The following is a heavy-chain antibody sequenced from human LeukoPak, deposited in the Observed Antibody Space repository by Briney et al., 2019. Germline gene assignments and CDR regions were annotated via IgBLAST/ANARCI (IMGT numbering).Heavy chain of an antibody. CDR2: INPNSGGT. CDR3: ARGFDYGDYVGHIGY. V-gene: IGHV1-2*02. D-gene: IGHD4-17*01. Sequence: ASVKVSCKASGYTFTNYYMHWVRQAPGQGLEWMGWINPNSGGTNYAQKFQGRVTMTRDTSISTAYMELSRLRSDDTAVYYCARGFDYGDYVGHIGYWGQGTLVTVSS. CDR1: GYTFTNYY. J-gene: IGHJ4*02.